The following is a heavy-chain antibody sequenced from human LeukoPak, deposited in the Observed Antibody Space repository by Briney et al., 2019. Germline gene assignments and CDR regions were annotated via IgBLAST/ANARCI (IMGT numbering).Heavy chain of an antibody. D-gene: IGHD6-13*01. V-gene: IGHV3-7*01. J-gene: IGHJ5*02. Sequence: GGSLRLSCAASGFTFSSYWMSWVRQAPGKGLEWVSNIKQDGSEKYYMDSVKGRFTISRDNAKNSLYLQMNSLRAEDTAVYYCARDGHSSSWTGNWFDPWGQGTLVTVS. CDR3: ARDGHSSSWTGNWFDP. CDR2: IKQDGSEK. CDR1: GFTFSSYW.